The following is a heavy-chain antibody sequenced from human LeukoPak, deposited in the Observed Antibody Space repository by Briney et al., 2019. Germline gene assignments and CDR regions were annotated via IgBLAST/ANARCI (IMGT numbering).Heavy chain of an antibody. J-gene: IGHJ4*02. Sequence: SQTLSLTCTVSGSSISSGGYYWSWIRQHPGKGLEWIGYIYYSGSTYYNPSLKSRVTISVDTSKNQFSLKLSSVTAADTAVYYCARAEYDFSPGFDYWGQGTLVTVSS. CDR2: IYYSGST. CDR3: ARAEYDFSPGFDY. CDR1: GSSISSGGYY. V-gene: IGHV4-31*03. D-gene: IGHD3-3*01.